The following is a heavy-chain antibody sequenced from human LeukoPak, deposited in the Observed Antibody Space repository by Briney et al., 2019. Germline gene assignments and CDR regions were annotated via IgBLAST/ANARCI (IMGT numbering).Heavy chain of an antibody. CDR3: ATIAARYSLRHASYGMDV. J-gene: IGHJ6*02. CDR2: FDPEYGET. D-gene: IGHD6-6*01. CDR1: GYTLTELS. Sequence: GASVKVSCKVSGYTLTELSMHWVRQAPGKGLEWMGGFDPEYGETIYAQKFQGRVTMTEDTSTDTAYMELSSLRSEDTAVYYCATIAARYSLRHASYGMDVWGQGTTVTVSS. V-gene: IGHV1-24*01.